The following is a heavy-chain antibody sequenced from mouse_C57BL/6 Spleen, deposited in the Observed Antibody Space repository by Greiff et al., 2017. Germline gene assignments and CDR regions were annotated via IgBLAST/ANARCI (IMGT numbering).Heavy chain of an antibody. CDR3: ARGGYSNYRWYCDV. CDR2: IDPSDSET. V-gene: IGHV1-52*01. CDR1: GYTFTSYW. D-gene: IGHD2-5*01. J-gene: IGHJ1*03. Sequence: QVQLQQPGAELVRPGSSVKLSCKASGYTFTSYWMHWVKQRPIQGLEWIGNIDPSDSETHYNQKFKDKATLTVDKSSSTAYMQLSSLTSEDSAVYYWARGGYSNYRWYCDVWGTGTTVTVSS.